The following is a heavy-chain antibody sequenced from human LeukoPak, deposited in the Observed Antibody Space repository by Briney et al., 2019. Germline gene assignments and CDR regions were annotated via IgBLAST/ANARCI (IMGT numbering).Heavy chain of an antibody. CDR2: ISGSGGST. D-gene: IGHD3-9*01. CDR1: GFTFSSYA. V-gene: IGHV3-23*01. CDR3: AKGQLRYFDWLPNPNWFDP. Sequence: QAGGSLRLSCAASGFTFSSYAMSWVRQAPGKGLEWVSAISGSGGSTYYADSVKGRLTISRDNSKNTLYLQMNSLRAEDTAVYYCAKGQLRYFDWLPNPNWFDPWGQGTLVTVSS. J-gene: IGHJ5*02.